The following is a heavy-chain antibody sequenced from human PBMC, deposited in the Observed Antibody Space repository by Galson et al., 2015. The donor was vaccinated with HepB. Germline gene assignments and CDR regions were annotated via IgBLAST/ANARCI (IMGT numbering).Heavy chain of an antibody. CDR3: ARASEGEYQLLTPDYYYYMDV. D-gene: IGHD2-2*01. Sequence: SVKVSCKASGGTFSSYAISWVRQAPGQGLEWLGGIIPIFGTANYAQKFQGRVTITADESTSTAYMELSSLRSEDTAVYYCARASEGEYQLLTPDYYYYMDVWGKGTTVTVSS. CDR1: GGTFSSYA. J-gene: IGHJ6*03. V-gene: IGHV1-69*13. CDR2: IIPIFGTA.